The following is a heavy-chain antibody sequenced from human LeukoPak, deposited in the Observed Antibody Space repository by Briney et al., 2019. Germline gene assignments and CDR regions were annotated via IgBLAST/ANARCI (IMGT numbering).Heavy chain of an antibody. V-gene: IGHV5-51*01. CDR3: ARQRFTMRAYAGNWFDP. D-gene: IGHD3-10*01. Sequence: GESLKISCQGSVYSFTNYWIGWVRQLPGKGLEWMVIVYPGDSDTRYSPSFQDQATISADKSISTAYLQWSSLKASDTAMYYCARQRFTMRAYAGNWFDPWGQGTLVTVSS. J-gene: IGHJ5*02. CDR2: VYPGDSDT. CDR1: VYSFTNYW.